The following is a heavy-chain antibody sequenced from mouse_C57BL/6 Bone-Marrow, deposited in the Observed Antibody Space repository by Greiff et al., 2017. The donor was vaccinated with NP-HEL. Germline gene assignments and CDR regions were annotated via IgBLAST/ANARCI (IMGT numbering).Heavy chain of an antibody. Sequence: DVTLVESGGDLVKPGGSLKLSCAASGFTFSIYGMSWFRPTPDKRLAWVATISSGGSYTYYPDSVKGRFTISRDNAKNTLYLQMSSLKSEDTAMYYCARHYYSNYFDYWGQGTTLTVSS. V-gene: IGHV5-6*02. CDR1: GFTFSIYG. CDR3: ARHYYSNYFDY. J-gene: IGHJ2*01. CDR2: ISSGGSYT. D-gene: IGHD2-5*01.